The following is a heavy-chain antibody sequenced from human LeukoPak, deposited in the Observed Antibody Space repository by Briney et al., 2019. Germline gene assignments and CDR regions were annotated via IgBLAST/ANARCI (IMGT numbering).Heavy chain of an antibody. CDR3: ARDSMTLSYWFDP. V-gene: IGHV3-21*01. J-gene: IGHJ5*02. CDR1: GFTFSSYS. Sequence: PGGSLRLSCAASGFTFSSYSMNWVRQAPGKGLEWVSSISSSSSYIYYADSVKGRFTISRDNAKNSLYLQMNSLRAEDTAVYYCARDSMTLSYWFDPWGQGTLVTVSS. CDR2: ISSSSSYI. D-gene: IGHD2/OR15-2a*01.